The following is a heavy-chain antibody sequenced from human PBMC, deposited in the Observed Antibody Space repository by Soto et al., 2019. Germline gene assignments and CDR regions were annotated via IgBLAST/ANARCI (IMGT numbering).Heavy chain of an antibody. V-gene: IGHV3-74*03. CDR1: GFSLSPYW. CDR2: LSSDGFGA. Sequence: LRLSCAASGFSLSPYWMHWVRQAPGRGLEWVSRLSSDGFGAAYADSVKGRFFISRDIARNTPFLQMNSLRADDTAVYSCARDLGGPDYWGRGASVTVSS. CDR3: ARDLGGPDY. J-gene: IGHJ4*02. D-gene: IGHD3-16*01.